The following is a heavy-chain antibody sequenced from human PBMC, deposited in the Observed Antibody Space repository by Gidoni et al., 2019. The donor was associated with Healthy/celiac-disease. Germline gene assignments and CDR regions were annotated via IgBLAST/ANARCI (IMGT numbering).Heavy chain of an antibody. CDR2: ISSSGSTI. J-gene: IGHJ4*02. Sequence: QVQLVESGGGLVKPGGSLRLSCAASGFTFIDYYMSWIRQAPGKGLEWVSYISSSGSTIYYADSVKGRFTISRDNAKNSLYLQMNSLRAEDTAVYYCASEPADYDFWSGPLDYWGQGTLVTVSS. CDR3: ASEPADYDFWSGPLDY. V-gene: IGHV3-11*01. D-gene: IGHD3-3*01. CDR1: GFTFIDYY.